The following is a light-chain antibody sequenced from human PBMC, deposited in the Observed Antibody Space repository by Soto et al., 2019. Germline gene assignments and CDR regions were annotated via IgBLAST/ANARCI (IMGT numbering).Light chain of an antibody. CDR2: GAS. CDR1: QSVSSSY. V-gene: IGKV3-20*01. Sequence: EIVLTQSPGTLSLSPGERVTLSCRASQSVSSSYLAWYQQKPGQDPRLLIFGASSRATGIPDRFSGSGSGTDFTLTISKLEPEDFSVYYCQQYGSSPLITFGQGTRLEIK. J-gene: IGKJ5*01. CDR3: QQYGSSPLIT.